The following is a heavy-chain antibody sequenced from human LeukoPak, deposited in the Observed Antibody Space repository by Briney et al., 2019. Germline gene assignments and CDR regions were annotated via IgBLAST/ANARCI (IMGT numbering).Heavy chain of an antibody. Sequence: GGSLRLSCAASGFTFSSYGMHWVRQAPGKGLEWVAVISYDGSNKYYADSVKGRFTISRDNSKNTLYLQMNSLRAEDTAVYYCAKGGGDQRNPPRPWGQGTLVTVSS. D-gene: IGHD2-21*02. CDR3: AKGGGDQRNPPRP. V-gene: IGHV3-30*18. CDR2: ISYDGSNK. J-gene: IGHJ5*02. CDR1: GFTFSSYG.